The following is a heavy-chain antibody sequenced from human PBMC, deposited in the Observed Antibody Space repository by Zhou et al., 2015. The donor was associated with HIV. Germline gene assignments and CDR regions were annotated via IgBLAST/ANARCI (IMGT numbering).Heavy chain of an antibody. Sequence: QVHLVQSGAQVKKPGSSVKVSCKASGGTFSTHGISWVRQAPGQGLEWMGVIIPRSGTANYAQKFQGRVTITADESTSISYMDLSSLRSEDTAMYYCARDHQRGDFDYWGQGTLVTVSS. CDR2: IIPRSGTA. CDR3: ARDHQRGDFDY. J-gene: IGHJ4*02. V-gene: IGHV1-69*12. D-gene: IGHD5-24*01. CDR1: GGTFSTHG.